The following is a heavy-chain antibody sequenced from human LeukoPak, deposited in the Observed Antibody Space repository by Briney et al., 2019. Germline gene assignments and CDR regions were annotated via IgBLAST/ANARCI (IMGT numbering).Heavy chain of an antibody. CDR3: ARGYPSLGYCSSTSCYLFDY. CDR1: GGSFSGYY. Sequence: PSETLSLTCAVYGGSFSGYYWSWLRQPPGKGLEWIGEINHSGSTNYNPSLKSRVTISVDTSKNQFSLKLSSVTAADTAVYYCARGYPSLGYCSSTSCYLFDYWGQGTLVTVSS. V-gene: IGHV4-34*01. J-gene: IGHJ4*02. D-gene: IGHD2-2*01. CDR2: INHSGST.